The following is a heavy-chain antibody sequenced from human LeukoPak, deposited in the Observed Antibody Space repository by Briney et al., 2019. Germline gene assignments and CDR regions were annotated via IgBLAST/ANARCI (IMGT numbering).Heavy chain of an antibody. D-gene: IGHD6-13*01. CDR3: AVYSSSWGYFDY. Sequence: PSQTLSLTCTVSGCSISSGSYSWSWIRQPPGKGLEWIGYINYSGSTNYNPSLKSRVTISVDTSKNQYPLKLSSVTAADTAVYYCAVYSSSWGYFDYCGQGTLVTVSS. J-gene: IGHJ4*02. CDR2: INYSGST. V-gene: IGHV4-61*01. CDR1: GCSISSGSYS.